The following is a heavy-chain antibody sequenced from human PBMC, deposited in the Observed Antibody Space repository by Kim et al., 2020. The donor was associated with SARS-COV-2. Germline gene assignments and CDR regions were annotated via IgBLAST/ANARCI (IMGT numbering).Heavy chain of an antibody. Sequence: STYYNPSRKSRVTISVDTSKNQFSLKLSSVTAADTAVYYCARGYYPFWDYWGQGTLVTVSS. V-gene: IGHV4-31*02. CDR2: ST. D-gene: IGHD3-3*02. J-gene: IGHJ4*02. CDR3: ARGYYPFWDY.